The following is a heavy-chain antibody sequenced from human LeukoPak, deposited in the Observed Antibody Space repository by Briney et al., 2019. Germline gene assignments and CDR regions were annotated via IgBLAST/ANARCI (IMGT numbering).Heavy chain of an antibody. V-gene: IGHV3-48*04. D-gene: IGHD3-10*01. CDR2: ISSSSSTI. CDR1: GFTFSSYS. J-gene: IGHJ4*02. CDR3: ARASLLWFGELLYYFDY. Sequence: GGSLRLSCAASGFTFSSYSMNWVRQAPGKGLEWVSYISSSSSTIYYADSVKGRFAISRDNAKNSLYLQMNSLRAEDTAVYYCARASLLWFGELLYYFDYWGQGTLVTVSS.